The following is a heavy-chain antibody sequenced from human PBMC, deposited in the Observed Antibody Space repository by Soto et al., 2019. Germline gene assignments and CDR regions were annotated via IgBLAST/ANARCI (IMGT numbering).Heavy chain of an antibody. CDR2: FFYSGKS. Sequence: SQTLSLTCSVSGGSISTSSSTYYWGWMRQPPGKGLEWIASFFYSGKSFYNPSLKSRVTMSVDTSKNQFSLNLSSVTAADTAVYYCVRRHGLNVDAYYGVQGPLVNISS. V-gene: IGHV4-39*01. CDR1: GGSISTSSSTYY. CDR3: VRRHGLNVDAYY. D-gene: IGHD3-16*01. J-gene: IGHJ4*02.